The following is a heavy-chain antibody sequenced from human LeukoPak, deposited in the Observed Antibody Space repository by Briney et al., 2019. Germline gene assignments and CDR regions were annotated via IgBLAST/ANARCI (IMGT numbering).Heavy chain of an antibody. J-gene: IGHJ3*02. CDR2: INTDGSTT. D-gene: IGHD3-10*01. CDR3: ARGSSLPGI. V-gene: IGHV3-74*01. Sequence: GGSLRLSCSASGFIFSNYWMHLVRQAPGKGLVWVSYINTDGSTTTYADSVKGRFTISRDNAENTLYLQMNSLRAEDTAVYYCARGSSLPGIWGQGTMVTVSS. CDR1: GFIFSNYW.